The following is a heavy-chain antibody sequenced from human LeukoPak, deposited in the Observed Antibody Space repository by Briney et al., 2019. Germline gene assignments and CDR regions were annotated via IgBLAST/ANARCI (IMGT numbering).Heavy chain of an antibody. D-gene: IGHD2-2*01. V-gene: IGHV4-4*07. Sequence: SETLSLTCTVSGGSISSYYWSWVRQPAGKGLEWIGRMQISGLTNYNPSLQSRVTMSLDTSKNQFSLKLSSVTAADTAVYYCARDLVVAPYNWFDPWGQGTLVTVSS. J-gene: IGHJ5*02. CDR2: MQISGLT. CDR3: ARDLVVAPYNWFDP. CDR1: GGSISSYY.